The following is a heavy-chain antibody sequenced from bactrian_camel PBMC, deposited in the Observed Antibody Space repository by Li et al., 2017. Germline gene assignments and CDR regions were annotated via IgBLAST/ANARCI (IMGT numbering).Heavy chain of an antibody. CDR3: AAGSSRGVPLRERGYPY. V-gene: IGHV3S63*01. J-gene: IGHJ4*01. CDR2: ISTRGGSA. D-gene: IGHD3*01. Sequence: HVQLVESGGGTAQAGGSLRLSCTASTAIYTITSVGWFRQAPGKEREGVGCISTRGGSAYYADSVKGRFTISQDPTKNAVYLQMDSLTPEDTAMYYCAAGSSRGVPLRERGYPYWGQGTQVTVS. CDR1: TAIYTITS.